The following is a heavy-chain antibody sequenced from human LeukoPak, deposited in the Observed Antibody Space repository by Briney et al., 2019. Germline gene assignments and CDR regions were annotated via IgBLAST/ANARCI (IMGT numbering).Heavy chain of an antibody. Sequence: PSETLSLTCAVYGGSFSGYYWSWIRQPPGKGLEWIGEINHSGSTNYNPSLKSRVTISVDTSKNQFSLKLSSVTAADTAVYYCARVHRLLWFGELFLNWFDPWGQGTLVTVSS. V-gene: IGHV4-34*01. D-gene: IGHD3-10*01. CDR1: GGSFSGYY. CDR2: INHSGST. CDR3: ARVHRLLWFGELFLNWFDP. J-gene: IGHJ5*02.